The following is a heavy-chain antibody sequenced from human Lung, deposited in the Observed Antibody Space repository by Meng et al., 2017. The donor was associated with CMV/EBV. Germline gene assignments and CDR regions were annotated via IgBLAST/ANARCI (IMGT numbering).Heavy chain of an antibody. V-gene: IGHV4-4*02. CDR3: ARADKVRFDY. Sequence: QVPRQESGPRLVEPSGTLSLTCPVLGWSIEQTKLWEWVPPPPGKGLGGIGENLPSWSTNYNPSLKSRVSISVDKSKNQFSLKLSSVTAADTAVYYCARADKVRFDYWGQGTLVTVSS. CDR2: NLPSWST. J-gene: IGHJ4*02. CDR1: GWSIEQTKL.